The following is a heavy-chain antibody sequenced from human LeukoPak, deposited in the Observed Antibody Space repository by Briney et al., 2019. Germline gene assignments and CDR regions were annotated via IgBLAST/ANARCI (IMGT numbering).Heavy chain of an antibody. CDR1: GYTFTSYG. V-gene: IGHV1-18*01. CDR3: ARGGKYGGNPKTDY. Sequence: GASVKVSCKASGYTFTSYGISWVRQPPGQGLEWMGWISAYNGNTNYAQKLQGRVTMTTDTSTSTAYTELRSLRSDDTAVYNCARGGKYGGNPKTDYWGQGTLVTVSS. D-gene: IGHD4-23*01. CDR2: ISAYNGNT. J-gene: IGHJ4*02.